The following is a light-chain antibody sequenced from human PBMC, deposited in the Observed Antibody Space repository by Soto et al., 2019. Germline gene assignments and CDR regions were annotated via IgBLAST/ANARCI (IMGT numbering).Light chain of an antibody. CDR1: PSVTNY. V-gene: IGKV3-11*01. Sequence: EIVLTQSPATLSLSPGERATLSCRASPSVTNYLAWYQQKPGQPPRLLIYGAFNRAAGIPARFRGSGSGTDFTLTISSLEPEDSAVYYCQQRNIWPPVTFGQGTRLEIK. J-gene: IGKJ5*01. CDR2: GAF. CDR3: QQRNIWPPVT.